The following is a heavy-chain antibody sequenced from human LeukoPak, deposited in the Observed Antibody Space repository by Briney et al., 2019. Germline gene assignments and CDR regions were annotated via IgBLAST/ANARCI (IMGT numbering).Heavy chain of an antibody. Sequence: GASVKVSCKASGGTFISSAISWVRQAPGQGLEWMGGIIPIFGTADYAQKFQGRATITADESTSTAYMEVSSLRSEDTAVYYCATGVYSYGPLYYYYGMDVWGQGTTVTVSS. V-gene: IGHV1-69*13. CDR2: IIPIFGTA. CDR1: GGTFISSA. D-gene: IGHD5-18*01. CDR3: ATGVYSYGPLYYYYGMDV. J-gene: IGHJ6*02.